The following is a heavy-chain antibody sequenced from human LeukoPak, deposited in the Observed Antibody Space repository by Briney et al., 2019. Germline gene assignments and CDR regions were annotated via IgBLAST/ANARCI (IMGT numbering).Heavy chain of an antibody. CDR2: ISGSGGST. CDR1: GFTFSSYA. Sequence: GGSLRLSCAASGFTFSSYAMSWVRQAPGKGLEWVSAISGSGGSTYYADSVKGRFTISRDNSKNTLYLQMNSLRAEDTAVYYCASVYGSGYSYHFDYWGQGTLVTVSS. D-gene: IGHD3-22*01. V-gene: IGHV3-23*01. CDR3: ASVYGSGYSYHFDY. J-gene: IGHJ4*02.